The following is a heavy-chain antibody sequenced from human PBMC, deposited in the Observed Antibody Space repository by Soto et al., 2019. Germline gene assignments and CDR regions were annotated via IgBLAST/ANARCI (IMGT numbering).Heavy chain of an antibody. CDR3: ARDVAGADYFDY. CDR1: GASMKIGGYY. D-gene: IGHD6-19*01. Sequence: PSETLSLTCSVSGASMKIGGYYWTWIRQRPGEGLEWIGYIYNTGSTYYNPSLQSRLTISVDTSKNQFSLKLTSVTAADTAFYYCARDVAGADYFDYWSQGTLVTVSS. V-gene: IGHV4-31*03. CDR2: IYNTGST. J-gene: IGHJ4*02.